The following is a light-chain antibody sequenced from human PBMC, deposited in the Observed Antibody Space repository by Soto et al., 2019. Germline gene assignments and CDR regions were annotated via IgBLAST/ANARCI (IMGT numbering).Light chain of an antibody. CDR1: QSVYINS. V-gene: IGKV3-20*01. Sequence: EIVLTQSPGTLSLSPGERATLSCRASQSVYINSLAWYQQKPGQPPRLLIYGASTRASALPDRFNGSGSGADFALTITRLEPEDFAVYYCQHCDYLPIFGPGTTVDFK. CDR2: GAS. J-gene: IGKJ3*01. CDR3: QHCDYLPI.